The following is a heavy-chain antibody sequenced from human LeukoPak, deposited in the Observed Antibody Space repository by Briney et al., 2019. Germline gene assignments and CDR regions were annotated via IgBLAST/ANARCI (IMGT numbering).Heavy chain of an antibody. CDR1: GFTFDYY. Sequence: PGGSLRLSRAASGFTFDYYMTWIRQAPGRGLEWISYISNTGDAKWYADSVKGRFTISRDNARNSMYLQMNGLRADDTAVYYCARDGRGKYHLDLWGQGTLVTVSS. CDR2: ISNTGDAK. J-gene: IGHJ4*02. CDR3: ARDGRGKYHLDL. D-gene: IGHD1-26*01. V-gene: IGHV3-11*01.